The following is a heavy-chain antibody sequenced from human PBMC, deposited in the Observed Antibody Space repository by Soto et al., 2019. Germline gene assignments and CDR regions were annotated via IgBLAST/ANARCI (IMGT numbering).Heavy chain of an antibody. V-gene: IGHV4-39*01. CDR3: APLSVSLSGPYGIHV. D-gene: IGHD2-15*01. Sequence: PSETLSLTCSVSGYSVTSGDYYWAWIRHPPGKGLEWIGSMFYSGLTYYNPSLKSRVTLSVDTSKNQFSVRLNSVTAADTAVYYCAPLSVSLSGPYGIHVWGQGTTVTVSS. J-gene: IGHJ6*02. CDR1: GYSVTSGDYY. CDR2: MFYSGLT.